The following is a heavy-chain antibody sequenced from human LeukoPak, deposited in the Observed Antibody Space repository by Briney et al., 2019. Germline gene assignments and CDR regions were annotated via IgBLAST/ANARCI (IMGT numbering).Heavy chain of an antibody. V-gene: IGHV3-7*01. Sequence: GGSLRLSCAASGFTFSSYWMSWVRQAPGKGLEWGANIKQDGSEKYYVDSVKGRFTISTDKAKNSLYLQMNSLRAEDTAVYYCARDRRRGYSYGHFDYWGQGTLVTVSS. CDR1: GFTFSSYW. CDR2: IKQDGSEK. CDR3: ARDRRRGYSYGHFDY. D-gene: IGHD5-18*01. J-gene: IGHJ4*02.